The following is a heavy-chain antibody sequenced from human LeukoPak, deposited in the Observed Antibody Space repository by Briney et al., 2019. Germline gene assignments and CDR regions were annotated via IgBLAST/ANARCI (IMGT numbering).Heavy chain of an antibody. CDR2: ISGSGGST. Sequence: GGSLRLSCAASGFTFSSYGMSWVRQAPGKGLEWVSAISGSGGSTYYADSVKGRFTISRDNSKNTLYLQMNSLRAEDTAVYYCAMSGSYPFDYWGQGTLVTVSS. D-gene: IGHD1-26*01. J-gene: IGHJ4*02. CDR3: AMSGSYPFDY. CDR1: GFTFSSYG. V-gene: IGHV3-23*01.